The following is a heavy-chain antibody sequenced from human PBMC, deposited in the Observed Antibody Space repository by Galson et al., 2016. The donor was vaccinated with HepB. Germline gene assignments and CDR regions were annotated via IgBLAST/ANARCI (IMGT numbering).Heavy chain of an antibody. CDR2: ISFDGKNT. V-gene: IGHV3-33*01. CDR1: GFTFSSRG. Sequence: SLRLSCAASGFTFSSRGMHWVRQAPGKAMEWVALISFDGKNTLYADSVKGRFTVSRDNAKNTLYLQISSLRAEDTAVYYCTSSEFRSGWFLDHWGQGTQVTVSS. J-gene: IGHJ4*02. CDR3: TSSEFRSGWFLDH. D-gene: IGHD6-19*01.